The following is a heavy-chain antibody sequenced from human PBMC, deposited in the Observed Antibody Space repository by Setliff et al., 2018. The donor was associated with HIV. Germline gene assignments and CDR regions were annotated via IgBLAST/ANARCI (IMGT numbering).Heavy chain of an antibody. CDR2: INPNGGST. D-gene: IGHD3-10*01. V-gene: IGHV1-46*01. Sequence: GASVKVSCKASGYSFTRYHMHWVRQAPGQGLEWMGIINPNGGSTSYARKFQDRVTMTRDTSTSTVYMDLTSLRSEDTAVYFCARARQGSGSFDNWGQGTLVTVS. CDR3: ARARQGSGSFDN. CDR1: GYSFTRYH. J-gene: IGHJ4*02.